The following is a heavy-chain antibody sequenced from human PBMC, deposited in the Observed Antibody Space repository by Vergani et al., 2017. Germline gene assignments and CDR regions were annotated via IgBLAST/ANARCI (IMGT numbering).Heavy chain of an antibody. CDR3: ATDGGQLLFPYYYYYGMDV. CDR1: GYTFTGYY. D-gene: IGHD2-2*01. V-gene: IGHV1-2*02. J-gene: IGHJ6*02. CDR2: INPNSGGT. Sequence: QVQLVQSGAEVKKPGASVKVSCKASGYTFTGYYMHWVRQAPGQGLEWMGWINPNSGGTNYAQKFQGRVTMTRDTSISTAYMELSSLRSEDTAVYYCATDGGQLLFPYYYYYGMDVWGQGTTVTVSS.